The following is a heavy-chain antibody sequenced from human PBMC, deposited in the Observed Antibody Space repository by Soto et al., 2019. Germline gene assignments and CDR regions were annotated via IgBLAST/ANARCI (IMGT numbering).Heavy chain of an antibody. CDR1: GLTVKTHH. CDR3: ASHRITIFWPGYFDY. D-gene: IGHD3-9*01. V-gene: IGHV3-66*04. CDR2: IYSGDRT. Sequence: GGSLRLSCAASGLTVKTHHMSWVRQAPGKGLEWVSVIYSGDRTKHADSVNGRFTISRDNSRNTVYLQMNSLRAEDTAMYYCASHRITIFWPGYFDYWGQGTLVTVSS. J-gene: IGHJ4*02.